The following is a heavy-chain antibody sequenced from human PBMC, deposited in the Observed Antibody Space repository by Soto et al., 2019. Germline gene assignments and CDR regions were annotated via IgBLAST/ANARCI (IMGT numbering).Heavy chain of an antibody. CDR3: ARDPVYYYGSGSYYRPGNFDY. CDR1: GYTFTSYG. D-gene: IGHD3-10*01. J-gene: IGHJ4*02. Sequence: QVQLVQSGAEVKKPGASVKVSCKASGYTFTSYGISWVRQAPGQGLEWMGWISAYNGNTNYAQKLQGRVTMTTDTSTSTAYMELRSLRSDDTAVYYCARDPVYYYGSGSYYRPGNFDYWGQGTLVTVSS. V-gene: IGHV1-18*01. CDR2: ISAYNGNT.